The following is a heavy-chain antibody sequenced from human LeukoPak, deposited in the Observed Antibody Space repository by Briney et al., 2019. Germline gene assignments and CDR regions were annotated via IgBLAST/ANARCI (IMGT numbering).Heavy chain of an antibody. V-gene: IGHV3-30*02. D-gene: IGHD1-26*01. Sequence: GGSLRLSRAASGFTFSSYGMHWVRQAPPKGLAWVAFIRHEGSNQYYAHSVKGRFTISRDNSKNTLYLQMSSLRAEDTAVYYCAKGYGWEASYYYYYMDVWGKGTTVTISS. CDR3: AKGYGWEASYYYYYMDV. J-gene: IGHJ6*03. CDR2: IRHEGSNQ. CDR1: GFTFSSYG.